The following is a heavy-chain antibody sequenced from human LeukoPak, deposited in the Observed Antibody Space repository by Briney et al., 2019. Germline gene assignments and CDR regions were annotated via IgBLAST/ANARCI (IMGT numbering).Heavy chain of an antibody. CDR1: GGSVSSGSYY. CDR3: ARGILAGYYPRHYYYGMDV. CDR2: IYYSGST. Sequence: SETLSLTCTVSGGSVSSGSYYWSWIRQPPGKGLEWIGYIYYSGSTNYNPSLKSRVTISVDTSKNQFSLKLSSVTAADTAVYYCARGILAGYYPRHYYYGMDVWGQGTTVTVSS. J-gene: IGHJ6*02. V-gene: IGHV4-61*01. D-gene: IGHD3-9*01.